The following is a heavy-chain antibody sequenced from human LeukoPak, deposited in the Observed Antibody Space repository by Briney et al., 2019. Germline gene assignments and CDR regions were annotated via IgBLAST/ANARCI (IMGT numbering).Heavy chain of an antibody. V-gene: IGHV4-4*02. CDR2: IYHSGST. CDR1: GGSISSSNW. Sequence: SGTLSLTCAVSGGSISSSNWWSWVRQPPGKGLEWIGEIYHSGSTNYNPSLKSRVTISVDTSKNQFSLKLSSVTAADTAVYYCARVSNSYGPAGYWGQGTLVTVSS. CDR3: ARVSNSYGPAGY. J-gene: IGHJ4*02. D-gene: IGHD5-18*01.